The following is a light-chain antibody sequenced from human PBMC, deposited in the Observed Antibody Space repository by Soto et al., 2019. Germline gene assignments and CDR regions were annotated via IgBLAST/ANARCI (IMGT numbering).Light chain of an antibody. CDR1: QSVSNNY. CDR3: QQYGTSPRT. CDR2: GAS. V-gene: IGKV3-20*01. Sequence: IVLAQSRCNLSLSPGDRANLSCRASQSVSNNYLAWYQQKPGQAPRLLIYGASNRATGIPDRFSGSGSGTDFTLTISRLEPEDFAVYYCQQYGTSPRTFGQGTKVDI. J-gene: IGKJ1*01.